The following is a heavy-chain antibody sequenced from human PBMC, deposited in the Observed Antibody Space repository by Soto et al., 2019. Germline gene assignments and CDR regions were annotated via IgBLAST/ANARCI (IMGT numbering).Heavy chain of an antibody. D-gene: IGHD3-10*01. Sequence: PSETLSLTCAVYGGSFSGYYWSWIRQPPGKGLEWIGEINHSGSTNYNPSLKSRVTISVDTSKNQFSLKLSSVTAADTAVYYCASRSHYYGSKDVWGQGTTVTVSS. V-gene: IGHV4-34*01. CDR3: ASRSHYYGSKDV. J-gene: IGHJ6*02. CDR1: GGSFSGYY. CDR2: INHSGST.